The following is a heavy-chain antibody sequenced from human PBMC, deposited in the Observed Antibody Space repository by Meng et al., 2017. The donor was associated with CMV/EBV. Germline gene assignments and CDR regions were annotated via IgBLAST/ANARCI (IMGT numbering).Heavy chain of an antibody. Sequence: GESLKISCAASGFTFSSYSMNWDRQAPGKGLEWVSVIYSGGSTYYADSVKGRFTISRDNSKNTVYLQMNSLRAEDTAVFYCARGVDTAPLGMDIWGQGTTVTVSS. CDR1: GFTFSSYS. J-gene: IGHJ6*02. CDR2: IYSGGST. D-gene: IGHD5-18*01. CDR3: ARGVDTAPLGMDI. V-gene: IGHV3-53*01.